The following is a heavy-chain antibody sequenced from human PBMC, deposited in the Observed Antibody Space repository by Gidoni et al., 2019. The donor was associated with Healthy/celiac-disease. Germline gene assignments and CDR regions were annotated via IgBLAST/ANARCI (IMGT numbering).Heavy chain of an antibody. J-gene: IGHJ4*02. CDR3: ARDGYNYFDY. D-gene: IGHD5-12*01. CDR2: IWYDGSNK. V-gene: IGHV3-33*01. CDR1: GFTFSSYG. Sequence: QVQLVESGGGVVQPGRSLRLSCAASGFTFSSYGMHWVRQAPGKGLEWVAFIWYDGSNKYNADPGKGRFTISRENSKNTLYLQMNSLRAEDTAVYYCARDGYNYFDYWGQGTLVTVSS.